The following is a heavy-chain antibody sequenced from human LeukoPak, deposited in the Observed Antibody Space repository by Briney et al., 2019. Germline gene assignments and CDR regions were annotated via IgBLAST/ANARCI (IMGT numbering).Heavy chain of an antibody. CDR3: ARFRGYSSSWYPSSVDY. CDR2: INHSGST. J-gene: IGHJ4*02. V-gene: IGHV4-34*01. CDR1: GGSFSGYY. Sequence: SETLSLTCAVYGGSFSGYYWSWIRQPPGKGLERIGEINHSGSTNYNPSLKSRVTISVDTSKNQFSLKLSSVTAADTAVYYCARFRGYSSSWYPSSVDYWGQGTLVTVSS. D-gene: IGHD6-13*01.